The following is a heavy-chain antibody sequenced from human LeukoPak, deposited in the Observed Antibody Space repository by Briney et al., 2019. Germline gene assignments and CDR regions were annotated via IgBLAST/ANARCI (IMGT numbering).Heavy chain of an antibody. CDR2: IIPIFGTA. Sequence: AASVKVSCKASGGTFSSYAISWVRQAPGQGLEWMGGIIPIFGTANYAQKFQGRVTITADESTSTAYMELSSLRSEDTAVYYCAPAVYYDYVWGSYRQDYWGQGTLVTVSS. V-gene: IGHV1-69*13. J-gene: IGHJ4*02. D-gene: IGHD3-16*02. CDR3: APAVYYDYVWGSYRQDY. CDR1: GGTFSSYA.